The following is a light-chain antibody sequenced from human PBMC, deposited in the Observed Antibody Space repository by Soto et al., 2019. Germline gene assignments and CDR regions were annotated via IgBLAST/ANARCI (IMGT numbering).Light chain of an antibody. CDR3: QQYYDAPQN. J-gene: IGKJ1*01. Sequence: DIVMTQSPDSLAVSLGERATINCKSSQSVLYSSNNKNYLAWYQQKPGQPPKLLIYCASTRESGGPDRFSGSGSVTDFTLTISSLQAEDVAVYYCQQYYDAPQNFGQGTKVEIK. CDR1: QSVLYSSNNKNY. CDR2: CAS. V-gene: IGKV4-1*01.